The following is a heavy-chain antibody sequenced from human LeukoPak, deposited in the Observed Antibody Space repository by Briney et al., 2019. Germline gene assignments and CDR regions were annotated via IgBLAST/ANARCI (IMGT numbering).Heavy chain of an antibody. J-gene: IGHJ3*02. CDR1: GFTFSSYS. D-gene: IGHD3-22*01. CDR2: ISSSSSTI. V-gene: IGHV3-48*01. CDR3: ARDHHRRHYDSQARDTFDI. Sequence: QSGGSLRLSCAASGFTFSSYSINWVRQAPGKGLEWVSYISSSSSTIYHADSVKGRFTISRDNAKNSLYLQMNSLRAEDTAVYYCARDHHRRHYDSQARDTFDIWGQGTMVTVSS.